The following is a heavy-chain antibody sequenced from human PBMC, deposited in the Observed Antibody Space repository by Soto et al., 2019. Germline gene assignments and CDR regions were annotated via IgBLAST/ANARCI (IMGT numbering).Heavy chain of an antibody. J-gene: IGHJ4*02. V-gene: IGHV4-30-2*01. CDR2: IYHSGST. Sequence: QLQLQESGSGLVKPSQTLSLTCAVSGGSISSGGYSWSWIRQPPGKGLEWIAYIYHSGSTYYNPSLKSRVTISVDRSKNQFSLTLSSVTDADTAVYYRARASPTVTTLDYWGQGTLVTVSS. D-gene: IGHD4-17*01. CDR1: GGSISSGGYS. CDR3: ARASPTVTTLDY.